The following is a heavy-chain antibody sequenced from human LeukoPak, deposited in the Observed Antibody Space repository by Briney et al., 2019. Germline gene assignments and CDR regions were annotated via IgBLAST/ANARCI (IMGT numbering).Heavy chain of an antibody. CDR1: GGSIGSYY. V-gene: IGHV4-59*08. CDR3: ARWGPVVLTGYYRYWYFDL. CDR2: IYYSGST. Sequence: SETLSLTCTVSGGSIGSYYWSWIRQPPGKGLEWIGYIYYSGSTNYNPSLKSRVTISVDTSKNQFSLKLSSVTAADTAVYYCARWGPVVLTGYYRYWYFDLWGRGTLVTVSS. J-gene: IGHJ2*01. D-gene: IGHD3-9*01.